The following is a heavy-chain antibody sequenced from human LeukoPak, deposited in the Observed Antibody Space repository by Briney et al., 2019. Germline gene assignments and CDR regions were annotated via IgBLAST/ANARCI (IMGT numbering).Heavy chain of an antibody. Sequence: GGSLRLSCLASGYTFSSYSINWVRQAPGKGLEWVSSISVRSNYIYYADSVRGRFRISRDDTRDSLYLQMNSLRAEDTAVYYCVRLRRNSDTSGFYYYYDFWGQGTLVTVSS. CDR3: VRLRRNSDTSGFYYYYDF. CDR1: GYTFSSYS. J-gene: IGHJ4*02. V-gene: IGHV3-21*01. D-gene: IGHD3-22*01. CDR2: ISVRSNYI.